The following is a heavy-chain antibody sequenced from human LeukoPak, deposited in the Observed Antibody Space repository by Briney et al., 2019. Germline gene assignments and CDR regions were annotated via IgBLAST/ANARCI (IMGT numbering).Heavy chain of an antibody. CDR1: GYTFTSYG. Sequence: ASVKVSCKASGYTFTSYGISWVRQAPGQGLEWMGWMNPNSGNTGYAQKFQGRVTMTRNTSISTAYMELSSLRSEDTAVYYCARVGVENPFDYWGQGTLVTVSS. V-gene: IGHV1-8*02. CDR3: ARVGVENPFDY. CDR2: MNPNSGNT. D-gene: IGHD2/OR15-2a*01. J-gene: IGHJ4*02.